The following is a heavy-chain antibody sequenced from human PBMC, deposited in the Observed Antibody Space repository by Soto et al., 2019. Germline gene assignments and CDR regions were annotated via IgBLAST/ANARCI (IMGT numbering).Heavy chain of an antibody. D-gene: IGHD2-21*01. Sequence: PSETLSLTCTVSGGSISSYYWSWIRQPPGKGLEWIGYIYYSGSTYYNPSLKSRVTISVDTSKNQFSLKLSSVTAADTAVYYCAGLDSGAWYFDLWGRGTLVTVSS. CDR3: AGLDSGAWYFDL. V-gene: IGHV4-59*06. CDR1: GGSISSYY. CDR2: IYYSGST. J-gene: IGHJ2*01.